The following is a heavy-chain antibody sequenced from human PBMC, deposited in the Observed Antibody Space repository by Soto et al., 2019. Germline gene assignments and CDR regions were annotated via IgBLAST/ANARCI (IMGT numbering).Heavy chain of an antibody. CDR1: GGSVSSGSYY. CDR2: IYYSGST. CDR3: ARSPRGYSYGYHDY. J-gene: IGHJ4*02. Sequence: QVQLQESGPGLVKPSETLSLTCTVSGGSVSSGSYYWSWIRQPPGKGLEWIGYIYYSGSTNYNPSLKSRVTMSVDTSKNQFSLKLSSVTAADTAVYYCARSPRGYSYGYHDYWGQGTLVTVSS. D-gene: IGHD5-18*01. V-gene: IGHV4-61*01.